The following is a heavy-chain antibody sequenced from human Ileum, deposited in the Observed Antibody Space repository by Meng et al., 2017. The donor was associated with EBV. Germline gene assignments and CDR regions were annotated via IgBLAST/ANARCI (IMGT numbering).Heavy chain of an antibody. D-gene: IGHD3-3*01. CDR3: ARRYYGVPFDN. J-gene: IGHJ4*02. Sequence: LHGTCPGLGKPSEPLPLTFSVSGDSISSSNHWWGWIRQPPGKGLEWVGTIYYSGSTFYNPSLKSRVTISLDTSKNQFSLKVSSVTAADTAVYYCARRYYGVPFDNWGQGTLVTVSS. CDR1: GDSISSSNHW. V-gene: IGHV4-39*01. CDR2: IYYSGST.